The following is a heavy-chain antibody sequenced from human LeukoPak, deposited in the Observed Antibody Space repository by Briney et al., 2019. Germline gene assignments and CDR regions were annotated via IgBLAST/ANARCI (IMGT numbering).Heavy chain of an antibody. J-gene: IGHJ4*02. D-gene: IGHD4-17*01. Sequence: SGPTLVNPTQTLTLTCTFSGFSLNTNAVAVGWVRQPPGQALEWLTFIYGNDDKRYSPPLASRLTITKDTSKNQVVLTMTDMDYVDTATYYCVHRTMVTSVDHWGRGTLVTVSS. V-gene: IGHV2-5*01. CDR1: GFSLNTNAVA. CDR3: VHRTMVTSVDH. CDR2: IYGNDDK.